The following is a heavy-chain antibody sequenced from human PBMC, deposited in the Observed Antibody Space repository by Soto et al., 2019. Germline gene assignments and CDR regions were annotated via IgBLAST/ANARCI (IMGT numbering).Heavy chain of an antibody. CDR1: GGTFSSYA. CDR2: IIPIFGTA. V-gene: IGHV1-69*13. CDR3: ARAYWSGSYYNPNNWFDP. J-gene: IGHJ5*02. D-gene: IGHD3-10*01. Sequence: ASVKVSCKASGGTFSSYAISWVRQAPGQGLEWMGGIIPIFGTANYAQKFQGRVTITADESTSTAYMELSSLRSEDTAVYYCARAYWSGSYYNPNNWFDPWGQGTLVTVSS.